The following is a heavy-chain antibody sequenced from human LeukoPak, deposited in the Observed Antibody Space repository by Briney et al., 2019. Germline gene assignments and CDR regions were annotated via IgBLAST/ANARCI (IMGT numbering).Heavy chain of an antibody. V-gene: IGHV3-30*18. Sequence: GRSLRLSCAASGFTFSSYGMHWVRQAPGKGLEWVAVISYDGSNKYYADSVKGRFTISRDNPKNTLYLQMNSLRAEDTAVYYCAKDPGSTVTTSDYWGQGTLVTVSS. CDR1: GFTFSSYG. CDR3: AKDPGSTVTTSDY. D-gene: IGHD4-17*01. CDR2: ISYDGSNK. J-gene: IGHJ4*02.